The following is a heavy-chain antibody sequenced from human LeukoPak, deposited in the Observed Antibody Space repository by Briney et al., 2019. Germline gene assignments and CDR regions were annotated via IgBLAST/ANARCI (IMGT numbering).Heavy chain of an antibody. CDR2: MNPNSGNT. Sequence: VAPVKVSCKASGYTFTSYDINWVRQATGQGLEWMGWMNPNSGNTGYAQKFQGRVTMTRNTSISTAYMELSSLRSEDTAVYYCASSDNWNDDLDAFDIWGQGTMVTVSS. D-gene: IGHD1-20*01. J-gene: IGHJ3*02. CDR3: ASSDNWNDDLDAFDI. CDR1: GYTFTSYD. V-gene: IGHV1-8*01.